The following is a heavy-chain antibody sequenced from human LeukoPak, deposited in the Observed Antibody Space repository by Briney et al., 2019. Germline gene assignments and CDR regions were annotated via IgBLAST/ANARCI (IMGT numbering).Heavy chain of an antibody. J-gene: IGHJ3*02. V-gene: IGHV1-8*03. CDR2: MNPNSGNT. D-gene: IGHD6-13*01. CDR1: GYTFTSYD. Sequence: ASVKVSCKASGYTFTSYDINWVRQASGQGLEWMGWMNPNSGNTGYAQKFQGRVTITRNTSISTAYMELSSLRSEDTAVYYCARVLAAAGAEEEDAFDIWGQGTMVTVSS. CDR3: ARVLAAAGAEEEDAFDI.